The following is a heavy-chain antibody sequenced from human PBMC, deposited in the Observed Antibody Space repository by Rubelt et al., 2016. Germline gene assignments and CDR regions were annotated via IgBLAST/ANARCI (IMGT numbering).Heavy chain of an antibody. CDR1: GYSISSYY. Sequence: QVQLQESGPGLVKPSETLSLTCTVSGYSISSYYWTWIRQPPGKGLEWIGYIYYSGSTSYNPSLKSRVTISVDTSKNQFSLKLSSVTAADTAVYYCARPGYSSRPYSYYYYGMDVWGQGTTVTVSS. J-gene: IGHJ6*02. CDR2: IYYSGST. CDR3: ARPGYSSRPYSYYYYGMDV. V-gene: IGHV4-59*12. D-gene: IGHD6-19*01.